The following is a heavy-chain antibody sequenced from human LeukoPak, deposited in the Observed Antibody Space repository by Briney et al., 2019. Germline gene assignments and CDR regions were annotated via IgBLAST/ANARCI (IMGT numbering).Heavy chain of an antibody. D-gene: IGHD4-17*01. V-gene: IGHV4-34*01. CDR1: GGSFGGYY. CDR3: ARVFDYGDYVTVEGYFDY. CDR2: INHSGST. J-gene: IGHJ4*02. Sequence: PSETLSLTCAVYGGSFGGYYWSWIRQPPGKGLEWIGEINHSGSTNYNPSLKSRVTISVDTSKNQFSLKLSSVTAADTAVYYCARVFDYGDYVTVEGYFDYWGQGTLVTVSS.